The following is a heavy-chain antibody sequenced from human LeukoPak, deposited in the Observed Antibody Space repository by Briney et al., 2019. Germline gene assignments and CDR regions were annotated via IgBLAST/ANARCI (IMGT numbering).Heavy chain of an antibody. CDR3: ARDFRYAFDN. D-gene: IGHD5-12*01. J-gene: IGHJ4*02. CDR1: GFTFSDYS. Sequence: GGSLRLSCAASGFTFSDYSMNWVRQAPGKGLEWISYVGISSGNTKYADSVKGRFAISGDSAKNSVYLQMNSLRVEDTAVYYCARDFRYAFDNWGQGTLVTVSS. CDR2: VGISSGNT. V-gene: IGHV3-48*04.